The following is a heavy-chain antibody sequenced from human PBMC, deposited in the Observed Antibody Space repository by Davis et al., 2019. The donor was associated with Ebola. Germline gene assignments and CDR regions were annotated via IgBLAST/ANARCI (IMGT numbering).Heavy chain of an antibody. V-gene: IGHV3-53*04. CDR3: AGGPKRWLQLGY. CDR1: GFTVSSNY. Sequence: GESLKISCAASGFTVSSNYMSWVRQAPGKGLEWVSVIYSGGSTYYADSVKGRFTISRHNSKNTLYLQTNSLRAEDTAVYYCAGGPKRWLQLGYWGQGTLVTVSS. CDR2: IYSGGST. J-gene: IGHJ4*02. D-gene: IGHD5-24*01.